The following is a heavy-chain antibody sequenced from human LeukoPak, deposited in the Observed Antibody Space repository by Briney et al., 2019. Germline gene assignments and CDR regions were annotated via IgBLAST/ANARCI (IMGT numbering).Heavy chain of an antibody. CDR3: ARDYGPYPGCSWFDP. J-gene: IGHJ5*02. V-gene: IGHV1-2*06. D-gene: IGHD2-21*01. CDR1: GYTFTNYA. CDR2: INCNGGGT. Sequence: ASVKVSCKTSGYTFTNYALHWVRQAPGQGLEWMGRINCNGGGTSYAQKFQGRVTMTRDTSISTAYMELDRLTSDDTAVYYCARDYGPYPGCSWFDPWGQGTLVTVSS.